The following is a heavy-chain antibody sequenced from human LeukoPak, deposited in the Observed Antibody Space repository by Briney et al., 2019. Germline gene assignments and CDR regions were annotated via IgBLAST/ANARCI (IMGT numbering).Heavy chain of an antibody. CDR1: GFTFSGSA. V-gene: IGHV3-73*01. CDR2: IRSKANSYAT. J-gene: IGHJ4*02. Sequence: GGSLRLSCAASGFTFSGSAMHWVRQASGKGLEWVGRIRSKANSYATAYAASVKGRFTISRDDSKNTAYLQMNSLRAEDTAVYYCAKTTPGYGGNSDFDYWGQGTLVTVSS. D-gene: IGHD4-23*01. CDR3: AKTTPGYGGNSDFDY.